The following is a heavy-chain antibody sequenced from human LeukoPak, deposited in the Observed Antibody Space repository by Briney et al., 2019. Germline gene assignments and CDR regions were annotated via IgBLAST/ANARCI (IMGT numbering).Heavy chain of an antibody. CDR3: ARDPADCSSTSCYGYYYYYGMDV. Sequence: KPSQTLSLTCTVSGGSISSGGYYWSWIRQHPGKGLEWIGYIYYSGSTYYNPSLKRRVTISVDTSKNQFSLKLSSVTAADTAGYYCARDPADCSSTSCYGYYYYYGMDVWGQGTTVTVSS. CDR1: GGSISSGGYY. V-gene: IGHV4-31*03. CDR2: IYYSGST. J-gene: IGHJ6*02. D-gene: IGHD2-2*01.